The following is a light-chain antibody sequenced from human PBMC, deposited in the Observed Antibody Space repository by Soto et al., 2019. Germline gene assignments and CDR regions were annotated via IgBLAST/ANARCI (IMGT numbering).Light chain of an antibody. J-gene: IGKJ5*01. Sequence: EIVLTQSPATLSLSPGERDTLSCMASPSVPNYLAWYQQKPGQAPRLLIYGAFNRATGIPARFSGSGSGADFTLTISSLEPEDFAVYYCQQRNIWPPVTFGQGTRLEIK. CDR1: PSVPNY. CDR3: QQRNIWPPVT. CDR2: GAF. V-gene: IGKV3-11*01.